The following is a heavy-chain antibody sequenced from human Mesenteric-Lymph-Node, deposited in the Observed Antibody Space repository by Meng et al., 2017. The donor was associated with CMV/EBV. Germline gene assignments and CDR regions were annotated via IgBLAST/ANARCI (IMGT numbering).Heavy chain of an antibody. CDR2: INSDETSI. Sequence: GESLKISCAASGFTFSSYWMHWVRQTPEKGLVWVSRINSDETSITNVDSVKGRFTISRDNAKNTLYLQMNSLRAEDTAVYYCAKVRDFHSSSWRDGLDYWGQGTLVTVSS. CDR3: AKVRDFHSSSWRDGLDY. D-gene: IGHD6-13*01. V-gene: IGHV3-74*01. J-gene: IGHJ4*02. CDR1: GFTFSSYW.